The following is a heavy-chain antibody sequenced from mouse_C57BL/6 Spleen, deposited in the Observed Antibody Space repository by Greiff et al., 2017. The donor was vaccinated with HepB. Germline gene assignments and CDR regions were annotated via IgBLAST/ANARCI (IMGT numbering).Heavy chain of an antibody. CDR3: ARSHYYGSSYGYYYAMDY. J-gene: IGHJ4*01. Sequence: EVQLQQSGPELVKPGASVKIPCKASGYTFTDYNMDWVKQSHGKSLEWIGDINPNNGGTIYNQKFKGKATLTVDKSSSTAYMELRSLTSEDTAVYYCARSHYYGSSYGYYYAMDYWGQGTSVTVSS. CDR2: INPNNGGT. D-gene: IGHD1-1*01. V-gene: IGHV1-18*01. CDR1: GYTFTDYN.